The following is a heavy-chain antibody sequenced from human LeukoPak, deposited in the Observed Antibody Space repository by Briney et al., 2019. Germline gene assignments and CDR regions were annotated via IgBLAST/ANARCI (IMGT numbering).Heavy chain of an antibody. D-gene: IGHD3-10*01. V-gene: IGHV4-59*08. J-gene: IGHJ6*03. Sequence: PSETLSLTCTVSGGSISSYYWSWIRQPPGEGLEWIGYIYYSGSTYYNPSLKSRVTISVDTSKNQFSLKLSSVTAADTAVYYCARLNRITMVRGVIIDYYYYYMDVWGKGTTVTISS. CDR1: GGSISSYY. CDR3: ARLNRITMVRGVIIDYYYYYMDV. CDR2: IYYSGST.